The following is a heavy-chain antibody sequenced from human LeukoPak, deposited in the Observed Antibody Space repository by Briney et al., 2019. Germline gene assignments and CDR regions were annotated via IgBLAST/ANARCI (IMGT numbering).Heavy chain of an antibody. J-gene: IGHJ6*02. CDR1: GGTFSSYA. CDR2: IIPILGIA. D-gene: IGHD6-13*01. Sequence: SVKLSCKASGGTFSSYAISWVRQAPGQGLEWMGRIIPILGIANYAQKSQGRVTITADKSTSTAYMELSSLRSEDTAVYYCAGEEGIAAAAAIYYYGMDVWGQGTTVTVSS. CDR3: AGEEGIAAAAAIYYYGMDV. V-gene: IGHV1-69*04.